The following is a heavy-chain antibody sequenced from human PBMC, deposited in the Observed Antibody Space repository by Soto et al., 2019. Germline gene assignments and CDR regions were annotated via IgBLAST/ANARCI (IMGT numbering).Heavy chain of an antibody. CDR1: IFTFSNYW. D-gene: IGHD6-19*01. Sequence: EVQLVESGGGLVQPGGSLRLSCTASIFTFSNYWMHWVRQAPGKGLVWVARINSDGSSRNYAGSVKGRFTISRDNAKNTLYLQMNSLRAEDTAVYYCARGGGPGSASYNWFDTWGQGTLVTVSS. CDR3: ARGGGPGSASYNWFDT. J-gene: IGHJ5*02. V-gene: IGHV3-74*01. CDR2: INSDGSSR.